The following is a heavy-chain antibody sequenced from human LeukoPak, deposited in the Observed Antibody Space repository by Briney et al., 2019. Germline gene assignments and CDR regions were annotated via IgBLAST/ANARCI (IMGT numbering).Heavy chain of an antibody. D-gene: IGHD3-22*01. CDR3: ARVYYDSSGYIDY. CDR1: GGSIGSYY. CDR2: IYYSGST. Sequence: PSETLSLTCTVSGGSIGSYYWSWIRQPPGKGLEWIGYIYYSGSTNYNPSLKSRVTISVDTSKNQFSLKLSSVTAADTAVYYCARVYYDSSGYIDYWGQGTLVTVSS. J-gene: IGHJ4*02. V-gene: IGHV4-59*01.